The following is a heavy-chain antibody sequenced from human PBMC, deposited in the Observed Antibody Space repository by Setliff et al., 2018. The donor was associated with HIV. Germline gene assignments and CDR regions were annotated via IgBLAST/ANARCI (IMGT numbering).Heavy chain of an antibody. Sequence: PSETLSLTCSVTGVSIASYHWIWIRQAPGKGLEWIGYVYFSGTTNYNPSLKSRVTMSVDTSKNQFSLELRSVTAADTAVYYCARRVVLAAAFDYWGQGALVTVSS. D-gene: IGHD2-15*01. V-gene: IGHV4-59*08. J-gene: IGHJ4*02. CDR3: ARRVVLAAAFDY. CDR1: GVSIASYH. CDR2: VYFSGTT.